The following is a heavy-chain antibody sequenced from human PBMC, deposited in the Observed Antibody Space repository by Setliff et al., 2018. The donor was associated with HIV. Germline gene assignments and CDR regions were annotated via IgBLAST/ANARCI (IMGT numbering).Heavy chain of an antibody. J-gene: IGHJ4*02. Sequence: SETLSLNCSVSGYFISNGYYWGWIRQPPGKGLEWVGTIYQNGNTYYSPSLESRVSVSMDMSRNQFSVKLNSATAADTAVYYCARQAWHYDRDGYFIDYWGQGKLVTVSS. CDR2: IYQNGNT. V-gene: IGHV4-38-2*02. CDR1: GYFISNGYY. CDR3: ARQAWHYDRDGYFIDY. D-gene: IGHD3-22*01.